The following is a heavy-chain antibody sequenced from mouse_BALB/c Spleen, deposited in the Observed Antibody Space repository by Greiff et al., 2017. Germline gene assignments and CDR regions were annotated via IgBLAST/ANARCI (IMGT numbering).Heavy chain of an antibody. V-gene: IGHV3-2*02. J-gene: IGHJ2*01. CDR3: ANYRYYFDY. CDR1: GYSITSDYA. Sequence: EVKLEESGTGLVKPSQSLSLTCTVTGYSITSDYAWNWIRQFPGNKLEWMGYISYSGSTSYNPSLKSRISITRDTSKNQFFLQLNSVTTEDTATYYCANYRYYFDYWGQGTTLTVSS. D-gene: IGHD2-14*01. CDR2: ISYSGST.